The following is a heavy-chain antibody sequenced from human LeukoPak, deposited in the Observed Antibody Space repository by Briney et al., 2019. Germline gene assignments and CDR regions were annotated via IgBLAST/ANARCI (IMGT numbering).Heavy chain of an antibody. Sequence: GASVKVSCKASGYTFTSYGISWVRQAPGQGLEWMGWISAYNGNTNYAQKLQGRVTMTTDTSTSTAYMELRSLRSDDTAVYYCARLYDSSGYYDAFDIWGQGTMVTVSS. CDR3: ARLYDSSGYYDAFDI. D-gene: IGHD3-22*01. V-gene: IGHV1-18*01. CDR1: GYTFTSYG. J-gene: IGHJ3*02. CDR2: ISAYNGNT.